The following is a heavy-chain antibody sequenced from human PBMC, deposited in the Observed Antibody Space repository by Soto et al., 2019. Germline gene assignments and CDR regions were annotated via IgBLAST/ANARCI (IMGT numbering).Heavy chain of an antibody. CDR2: IKGDGSST. CDR1: GFTFSSYW. Sequence: EVQLVESGGDLVQPGGSLRLSCAASGFTFSSYWMHWVRQAPGKELVWVSRIKGDGSSTNSADSLQGRFTISRDNAKSTLYLQINSLRAEDTAVYYGARGKTNVYALDVWGQGTAVTVS. V-gene: IGHV3-74*01. CDR3: ARGKTNVYALDV. J-gene: IGHJ6*02.